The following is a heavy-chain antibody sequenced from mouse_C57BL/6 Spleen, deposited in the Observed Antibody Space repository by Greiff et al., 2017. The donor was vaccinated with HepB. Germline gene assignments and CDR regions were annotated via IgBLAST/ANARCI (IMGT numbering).Heavy chain of an antibody. CDR1: GFTFTDYY. CDR3: ARYYYGNLDWYFDV. CDR2: IRNKANGYTT. V-gene: IGHV7-3*01. J-gene: IGHJ1*03. D-gene: IGHD2-1*01. Sequence: EVKLVESGGGLVQPGGSLSLSCAASGFTFTDYYMSWVRQPPGKALEWLGFIRNKANGYTTEYSASVKGRFTISRDNSQSILYLQMNALRAEDSATYYCARYYYGNLDWYFDVWGTGTTVTVSS.